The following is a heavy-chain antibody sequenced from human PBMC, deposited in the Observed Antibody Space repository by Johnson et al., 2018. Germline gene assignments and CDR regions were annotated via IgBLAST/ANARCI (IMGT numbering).Heavy chain of an antibody. CDR2: ISYDGSNK. J-gene: IGHJ6*03. D-gene: IGHD2-15*01. V-gene: IGHV3-30-3*01. CDR3: AKDGGDCSGGSCYGDYYYYYYMDV. CDR1: GFTFSSYA. Sequence: VQLVESGGGVVQPGRSLRLSCAASGFTFSSYAMHWVRQAPGKGLEWVAVISYDGSNKYYADSVKGRFTISRDNSKNTLYLQMNSLRGEVTAVYYCAKDGGDCSGGSCYGDYYYYYYMDVWGKGTTVTVSS.